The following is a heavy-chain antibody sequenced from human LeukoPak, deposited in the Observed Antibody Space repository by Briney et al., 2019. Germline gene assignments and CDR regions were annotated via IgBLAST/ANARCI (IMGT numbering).Heavy chain of an antibody. Sequence: GGSLRLSWAASGFTVNSNSMTWVRQAPGKGLEWVSVIYSGGSTYYADSVKGRFTISRDNSKNTLHLQMNSLRAEDTAVYYCAKEAVAGTLDHWGQGTLVTVSS. CDR3: AKEAVAGTLDH. CDR1: GFTVNSNS. J-gene: IGHJ4*02. CDR2: IYSGGST. D-gene: IGHD6-19*01. V-gene: IGHV3-66*01.